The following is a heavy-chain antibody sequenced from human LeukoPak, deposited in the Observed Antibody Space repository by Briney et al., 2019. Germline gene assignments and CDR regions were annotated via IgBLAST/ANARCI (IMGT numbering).Heavy chain of an antibody. V-gene: IGHV3-23*01. J-gene: IGHJ4*02. CDR1: GFTFSSYA. CDR2: ISGSGGST. D-gene: IGHD3-9*01. Sequence: GGSLRLSCAASGFTFSSYAMSWVRQAPGKGQEWVSAISGSGGSTYYADSVKGRFTISRDNSKNTLYLQMNSLRAEDTAVYYCAKLSRYFDWLLNPDYWGQGTLVTVSS. CDR3: AKLSRYFDWLLNPDY.